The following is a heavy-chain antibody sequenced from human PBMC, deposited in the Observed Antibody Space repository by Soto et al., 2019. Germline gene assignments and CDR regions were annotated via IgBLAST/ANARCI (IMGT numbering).Heavy chain of an antibody. J-gene: IGHJ6*03. Sequence: GGALRLSCAASGFTFSSYSMNWVRQAPGKGLEWVSYISSSSSTIYYADSVKGRFTISRDNAKNSLYLQMNSLRAEDTAVYYCARGQPPHFLEWFDYYMDVWGKGTTVNVSS. CDR3: ARGQPPHFLEWFDYYMDV. V-gene: IGHV3-48*01. D-gene: IGHD3-3*01. CDR1: GFTFSSYS. CDR2: ISSSSSTI.